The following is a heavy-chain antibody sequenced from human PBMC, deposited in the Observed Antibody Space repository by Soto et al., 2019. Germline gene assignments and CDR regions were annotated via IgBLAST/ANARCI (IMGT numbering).Heavy chain of an antibody. CDR1: GGSFSGYY. CDR2: INHSGST. J-gene: IGHJ5*02. CDR3: ARGRRYFSSTSCYSGSWFDP. D-gene: IGHD2-2*01. V-gene: IGHV4-34*01. Sequence: PSETLSLTCAVYGGSFSGYYWSWIRQPPGKGLEWIGEINHSGSTNYNPSLKSRVTISVDTSKNQFSLKLSSVTAADTAVYYCARGRRYFSSTSCYSGSWFDPWGQGSLVTVSS.